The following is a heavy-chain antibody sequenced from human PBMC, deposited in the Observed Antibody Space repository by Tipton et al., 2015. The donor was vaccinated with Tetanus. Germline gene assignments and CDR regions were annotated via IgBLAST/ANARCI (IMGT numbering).Heavy chain of an antibody. V-gene: IGHV4-31*03. CDR3: ASGVQVAHWYFDL. CDR2: LYNSGRT. CDR1: GDSVNNGAFY. J-gene: IGHJ2*01. Sequence: TLSLTCTVSGDSVNNGAFYWGWIRQFPGKGLEWIGYLYNSGRTNYNPSLKTRLSMSVDTSKNQFSLKLTSVTATDTAFYYCASGVQVAHWYFDLWGRGTLVSVSS. D-gene: IGHD2-15*01.